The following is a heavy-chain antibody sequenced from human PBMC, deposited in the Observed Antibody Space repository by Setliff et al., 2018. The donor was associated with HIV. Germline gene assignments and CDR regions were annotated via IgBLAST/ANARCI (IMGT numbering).Heavy chain of an antibody. CDR2: LFPGGSP. J-gene: IGHJ4*02. CDR1: GDSINSGSYY. D-gene: IGHD5-12*01. CDR3: ARVPVVSAMYYFDY. Sequence: TLSLTCTVSGDSINSGSYYWTWIRQPAGKGLEWIGHLFPGGSPNYNPSLKSRVAISVDTSKNQFSLTLTSVTAADTAVFYCARVPVVSAMYYFDYWGQGTLVTVSS. V-gene: IGHV4-61*09.